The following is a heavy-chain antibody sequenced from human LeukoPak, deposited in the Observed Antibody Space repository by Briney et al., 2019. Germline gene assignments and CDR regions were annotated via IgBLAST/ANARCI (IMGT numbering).Heavy chain of an antibody. J-gene: IGHJ4*02. CDR1: GFTFSSYS. V-gene: IGHV3-21*01. D-gene: IGHD3-22*01. CDR2: ISSSSSYI. Sequence: GGSLRLSCAASGFTFSSYSMNWVRRAPGKGLEWVSSISSSSSYIYYADSVKSRFTISRDNAKNSLYLQMNSLRAEDTAVYYCARSEQDYYDSSGYYYWGQGTLVTVSS. CDR3: ARSEQDYYDSSGYYY.